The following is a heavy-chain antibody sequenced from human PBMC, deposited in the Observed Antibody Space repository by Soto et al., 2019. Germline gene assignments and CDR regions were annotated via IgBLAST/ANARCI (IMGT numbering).Heavy chain of an antibody. CDR3: XXXXXXXXN. Sequence: QVQLVQSGAEVKKPGASVKVSCKASGYTFTSYGISWVRQAPGQGLEWMGWISAYNGNTNYAQKLQGRVTMTTDTXXXXXXXXXXXXXXXXXXXXXXXXXXXXXXNXGQGTLVTVSS. J-gene: IGHJ1*01. V-gene: IGHV1-18*01. CDR2: ISAYNGNT. CDR1: GYTFTSYG.